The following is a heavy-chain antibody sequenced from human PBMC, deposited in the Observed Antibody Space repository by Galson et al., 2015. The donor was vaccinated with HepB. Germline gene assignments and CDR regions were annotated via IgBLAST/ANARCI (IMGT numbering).Heavy chain of an antibody. D-gene: IGHD6-6*01. Sequence: SVKVSCKASGGTFSSYAISWVRQAPGQGLEWMGGIIPILGIANYAQKFQGRVTITADKSTSTAYMELSSLRSEDTAVYYCARGLSSSSDYYYYYMDVWGKGTTVTVSS. CDR2: IIPILGIA. V-gene: IGHV1-69*10. J-gene: IGHJ6*03. CDR1: GGTFSSYA. CDR3: ARGLSSSSDYYYYYMDV.